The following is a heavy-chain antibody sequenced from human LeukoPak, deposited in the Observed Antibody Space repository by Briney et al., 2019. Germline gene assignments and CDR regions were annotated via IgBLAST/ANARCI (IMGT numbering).Heavy chain of an antibody. J-gene: IGHJ3*02. D-gene: IGHD3-22*01. V-gene: IGHV5-51*01. CDR3: ASLTYYYDSSGYPSPRHDAFDI. Sequence: GESLKISCEGSGYTFTNYWIGWVRQMPGKGLEWMGIIFPGDSDTRYSPSFQGQVIISADKSIGTAYLQWSSLKASDTAMYYCASLTYYYDSSGYPSPRHDAFDIWGQGTMVTVSS. CDR2: IFPGDSDT. CDR1: GYTFTNYW.